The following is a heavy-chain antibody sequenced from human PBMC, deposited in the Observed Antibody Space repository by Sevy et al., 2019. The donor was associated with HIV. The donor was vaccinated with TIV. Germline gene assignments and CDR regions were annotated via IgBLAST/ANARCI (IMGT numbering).Heavy chain of an antibody. CDR1: GFTFSAYS. Sequence: GGYLRLSCAASGFTFSAYSMNWVRQAPGKGLEWISYISSSSGTIYYADSVKGQFTISRDNAKSSLYLQMNGLRAEDTAVYYCARAGGYCYSKNECWFVSWGQGTLVTVSS. CDR2: ISSSSGTI. D-gene: IGHD2-21*01. V-gene: IGHV3-48*01. CDR3: ARAGGYCYSKNECWFVS. J-gene: IGHJ5*01.